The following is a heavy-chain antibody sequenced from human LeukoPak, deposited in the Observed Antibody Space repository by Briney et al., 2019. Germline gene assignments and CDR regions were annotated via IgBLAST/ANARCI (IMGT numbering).Heavy chain of an antibody. V-gene: IGHV3-74*01. CDR2: ISPDGSST. Sequence: GRSLRLSCAASGFTFSSSWMHWVRRAPGKGLVWVLRISPDGSSTSYADSVKGRFTISRDNAKNTLYLQMNSLRDEDTAVYYCASGARMDVWGQGTTVTVSS. J-gene: IGHJ6*02. CDR3: ASGARMDV. CDR1: GFTFSSSW. D-gene: IGHD3-16*01.